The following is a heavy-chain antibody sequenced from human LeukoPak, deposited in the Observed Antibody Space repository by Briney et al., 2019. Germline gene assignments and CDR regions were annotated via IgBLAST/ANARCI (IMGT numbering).Heavy chain of an antibody. J-gene: IGHJ4*02. CDR1: GFTFSTYE. CDR2: ISGSGTTI. D-gene: IGHD3-16*01. CDR3: VSAYGGLLDY. V-gene: IGHV3-48*03. Sequence: GGSLRLSCAASGFTFSTYEMNWVRQVPGKGLEWVSYISGSGTTIYYADSVKGRFAISRDNTKNSMYLQMNSLRAEDTAVYYCVSAYGGLLDYWGQGTLVTVSA.